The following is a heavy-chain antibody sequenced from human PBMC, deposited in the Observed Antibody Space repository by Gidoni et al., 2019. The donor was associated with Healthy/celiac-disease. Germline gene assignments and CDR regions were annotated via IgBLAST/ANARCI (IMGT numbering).Heavy chain of an antibody. V-gene: IGHV3-48*01. CDR2: ISSSSSSI. CDR1: GLLSISQA. Sequence: EVQLLEFGTGWVLPGGPLSSFCVHSGLLSISQALTGVRKAPGKGLEWVSDISSSSSSIYYADSVKGRFTISRDNAKNSLYLQMNSLRAEDTAVYYCARDSGTNVVIRGYWGCCIDLWGRGTMVTVSS. D-gene: IGHD3-22*01. J-gene: IGHJ2*01. CDR3: ARDSGTNVVIRGYWGCCIDL.